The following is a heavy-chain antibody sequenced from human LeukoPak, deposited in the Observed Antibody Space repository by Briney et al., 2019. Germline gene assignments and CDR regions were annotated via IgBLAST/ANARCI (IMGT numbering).Heavy chain of an antibody. J-gene: IGHJ4*02. V-gene: IGHV3-30*04. CDR3: ARDQSNYFDY. Sequence: GGSLRLSCAASGFTFRNYAMRWVRQAPGKGLEWVALISYDGSNKYYADSVKGRFTVSRDNSKNTLYLQMNSLRAEDTAVYYCARDQSNYFDYWGQGTLVTVSS. CDR1: GFTFRNYA. CDR2: ISYDGSNK.